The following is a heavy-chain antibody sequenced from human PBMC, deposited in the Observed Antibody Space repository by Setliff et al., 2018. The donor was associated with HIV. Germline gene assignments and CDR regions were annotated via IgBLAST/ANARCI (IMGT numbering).Heavy chain of an antibody. V-gene: IGHV1-24*01. D-gene: IGHD3-22*01. J-gene: IGHJ1*01. CDR3: ATIRAYYYDSSGQEYFQH. CDR1: GYTFTDYF. CDR2: FDPEDAET. Sequence: GASVKVSCKSSGYTFTDYFMHWVRQAPGKGLEWMGGFDPEDAETIYAQNFQGRVTMTEDTSTDTAYMELSSLRSEDTAMYYCATIRAYYYDSSGQEYFQHWGHGSLVTVSS.